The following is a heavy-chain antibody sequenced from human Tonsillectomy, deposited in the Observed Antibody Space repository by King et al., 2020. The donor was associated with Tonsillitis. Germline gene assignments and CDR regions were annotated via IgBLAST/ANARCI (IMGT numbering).Heavy chain of an antibody. CDR3: AKDIVRYCSSTSCSDAFDI. CDR2: ISWNSGSI. V-gene: IGHV3-9*01. Sequence: VQLVESGGGLVQPGRSLRLSCAASGFTFDDYAMHWVRQAPGKGLEWVSGISWNSGSIGYADSVKGRFTISRDNAKNSLYLQMNSLRAEDTDLYYCAKDIVRYCSSTSCSDAFDIWGQGTMVTVSS. D-gene: IGHD2-2*01. J-gene: IGHJ3*02. CDR1: GFTFDDYA.